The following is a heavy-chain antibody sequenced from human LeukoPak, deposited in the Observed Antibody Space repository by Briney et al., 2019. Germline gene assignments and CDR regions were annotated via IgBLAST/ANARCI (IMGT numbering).Heavy chain of an antibody. J-gene: IGHJ4*02. Sequence: SETLSLTCAVYGGSFSGYYWSWIRQPPGKGLEWIGEINHSGSTNYNPSLKSRVTISVDTSKNQFSLKLSSVTAADTAVYYCARDTGTSSSWYVGVGYYFDYWGQGTLVTVSS. V-gene: IGHV4-34*01. CDR2: INHSGST. CDR1: GGSFSGYY. CDR3: ARDTGTSSSWYVGVGYYFDY. D-gene: IGHD6-13*01.